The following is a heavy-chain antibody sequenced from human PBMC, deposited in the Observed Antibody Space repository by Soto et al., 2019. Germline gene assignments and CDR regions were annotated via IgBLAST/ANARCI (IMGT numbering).Heavy chain of an antibody. V-gene: IGHV3-21*01. D-gene: IGHD2-21*02. Sequence: PGGSLRLSCAASGFTFSSYSMHWVRQAPGKGLEWVSAITRNSDIYYADSVKGRFTISRDNAQNSVSLQMDSLRAEDTAVYYCAREETAWPLDYGLDVWGQGTTVTVSS. J-gene: IGHJ6*02. CDR1: GFTFSSYS. CDR2: ITRNSDI. CDR3: AREETAWPLDYGLDV.